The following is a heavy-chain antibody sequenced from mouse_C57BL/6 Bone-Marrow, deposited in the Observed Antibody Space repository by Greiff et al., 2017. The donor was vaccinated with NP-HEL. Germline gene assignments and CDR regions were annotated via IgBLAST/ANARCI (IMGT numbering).Heavy chain of an antibody. J-gene: IGHJ2*01. CDR2: IDPSDSYT. CDR1: GYTFTSYW. CDR3: ARERPYFDY. Sequence: QVQLQQPGAELVMPGASVKLSCKASGYTFTSYWMHWVKQRPGQGLEWIGEIDPSDSYTNYNQKFKGKSTLTVDQSSSTAYMQLSSLTSEDSAVYYCARERPYFDYWGQGTTLTVSS. V-gene: IGHV1-69*01.